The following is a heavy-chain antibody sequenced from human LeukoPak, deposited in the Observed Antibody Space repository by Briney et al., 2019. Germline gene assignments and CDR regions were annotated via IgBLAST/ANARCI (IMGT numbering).Heavy chain of an antibody. V-gene: IGHV3-30*18. CDR3: AKDKYREGIVGATTDY. Sequence: PGGSLRLSCAASGFTFSSYGMHWVRQAPGKGLVWVAVISYDGSNKYYADSVKGRFTISRDNSKNTLYLQMNSLRAEDTAVYYCAKDKYREGIVGATTDYWGQGTLVTVSS. J-gene: IGHJ4*02. CDR1: GFTFSSYG. CDR2: ISYDGSNK. D-gene: IGHD1-26*01.